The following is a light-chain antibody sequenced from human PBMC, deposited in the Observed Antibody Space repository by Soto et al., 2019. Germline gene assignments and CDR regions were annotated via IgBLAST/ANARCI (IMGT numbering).Light chain of an antibody. CDR2: GAS. CDR1: QSVSSD. CDR3: QQYNNWPRT. J-gene: IGKJ1*01. Sequence: ILMTESPATLSVSPGERATLSCRASQSVSSDLAWYHQKPGQAPRLLIYGASTRATGIPARFSGSGSGTEFTLTINSLQSEDFAVYYCQQYNNWPRTVGQGTKEDIK. V-gene: IGKV3-15*01.